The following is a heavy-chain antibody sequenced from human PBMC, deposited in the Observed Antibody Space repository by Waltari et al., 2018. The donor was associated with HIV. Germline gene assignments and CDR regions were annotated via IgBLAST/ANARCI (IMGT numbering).Heavy chain of an antibody. V-gene: IGHV3-53*01. J-gene: IGHJ4*02. Sequence: EVQLVESGGGLIQPGGSLRLACAALGFAGINNYMPGVRQAPGKGLEWVSLIYSNATTYYADSVKGRFTISRDNSKNTLYLQMNSLRADDTAVYFCATVLVRTSWVITTAPFDYWGQGTLVTVSS. D-gene: IGHD3-22*01. CDR1: GFAGINNY. CDR2: IYSNATT. CDR3: ATVLVRTSWVITTAPFDY.